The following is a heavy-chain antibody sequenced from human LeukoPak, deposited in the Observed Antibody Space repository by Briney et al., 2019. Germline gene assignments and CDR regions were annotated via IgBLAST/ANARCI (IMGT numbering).Heavy chain of an antibody. CDR3: ARDVDSKDAFDI. Sequence: GGSLRLSCAASGFTFSSYSMNWVRQAPGKGLEWVSSISSSSSYIYYADSVKGRFTISRDNAKNSLYLQMNSLRAEDTAVCYCARDVDSKDAFDIWGQGTMVTVSS. D-gene: IGHD3-22*01. CDR2: ISSSSSYI. V-gene: IGHV3-21*01. J-gene: IGHJ3*02. CDR1: GFTFSSYS.